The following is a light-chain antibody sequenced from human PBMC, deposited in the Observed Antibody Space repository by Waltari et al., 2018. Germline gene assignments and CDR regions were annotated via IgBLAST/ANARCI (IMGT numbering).Light chain of an antibody. CDR1: QTISRY. V-gene: IGKV1-39*01. Sequence: DVQMTQSPSSLSASVGDTVTITCRASQTISRYLNWYQQQPGKAPKLLIYAATTLQSEVPSRFTGSGSGTDFTLTISSVQPEDFATYYCQQSDSTPRTFGQGTKLDIK. CDR2: AAT. J-gene: IGKJ2*01. CDR3: QQSDSTPRT.